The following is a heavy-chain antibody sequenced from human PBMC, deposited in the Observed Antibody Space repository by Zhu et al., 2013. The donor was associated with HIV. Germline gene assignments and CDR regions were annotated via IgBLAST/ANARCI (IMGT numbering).Heavy chain of an antibody. D-gene: IGHD5-18*01. J-gene: IGHJ4*02. V-gene: IGHV1-18*01. CDR1: GGTFSSYA. Sequence: QVQLVQSGAEVKKPGSSVKVSCKASGGTFSSYAISWVRQAPGQGLEWMGWISAYNGNTNYAQKLQGRVTMTTDTSTSTAYMELRSLRSDDTAVYYCARVSVDTAMVTYFDYWGQGTLVTVSS. CDR2: ISAYNGNT. CDR3: ARVSVDTAMVTYFDY.